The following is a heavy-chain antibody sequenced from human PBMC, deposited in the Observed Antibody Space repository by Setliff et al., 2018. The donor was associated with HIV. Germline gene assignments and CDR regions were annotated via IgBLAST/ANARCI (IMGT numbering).Heavy chain of an antibody. CDR1: GYSFSDYY. Sequence: GASVKVSCKASGYSFSDYYIHWVRQAPGHGFQWMGWISPIFGTAKYAQKFQGRVTITTDESTSTAYMELSSLGSEDAAVYYCARDRTGYSSGWYVGPFDPWGQGTLVTVSS. CDR3: ARDRTGYSSGWYVGPFDP. D-gene: IGHD6-19*01. J-gene: IGHJ5*02. V-gene: IGHV1-69*05. CDR2: ISPIFGTA.